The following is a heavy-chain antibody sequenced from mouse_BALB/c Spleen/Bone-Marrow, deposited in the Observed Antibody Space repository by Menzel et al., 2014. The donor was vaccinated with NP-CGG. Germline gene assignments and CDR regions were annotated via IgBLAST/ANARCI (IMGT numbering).Heavy chain of an antibody. CDR2: INPYNDGT. J-gene: IGHJ2*01. CDR3: AREGVDYFDY. Sequence: EVQGVESGPELVKPGASVKMSCKASGYTFTGYVMHWVKQKPGQGLEWIGYINPYNDGTKYNEKFKGKATLTSDKSSSTAYMELSSLTSEDSAVYYCAREGVDYFDYWGQGTTLTVSS. V-gene: IGHV1-14*01. CDR1: GYTFTGYV.